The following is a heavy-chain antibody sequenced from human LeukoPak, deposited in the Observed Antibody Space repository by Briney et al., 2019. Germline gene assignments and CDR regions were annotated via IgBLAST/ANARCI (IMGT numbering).Heavy chain of an antibody. CDR1: GFTFSSYG. D-gene: IGHD5-18*01. J-gene: IGHJ4*02. V-gene: IGHV3-30*18. CDR3: AKEKLPSGYSFLTDY. CDR2: ISYDGPNK. Sequence: GGSLRLSCAASGFTFSSYGMHWVRQAPGKGLEWVAVISYDGPNKYYEDSVKGRFTISRDHSKSTLYLQMNSLRAEDTAVYYCAKEKLPSGYSFLTDYWGQGTLVTVSA.